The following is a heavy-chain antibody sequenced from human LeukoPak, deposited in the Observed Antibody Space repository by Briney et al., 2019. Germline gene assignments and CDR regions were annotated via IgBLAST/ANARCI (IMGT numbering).Heavy chain of an antibody. D-gene: IGHD3-3*01. Sequence: PGGSLRLCCSASGFTFSSYAMHWVRQAPGKGLEYVSAISSNGGRTYYADSVKGRFTISRDNSKNTLYLQISSLRAEDTAVYYCVKDGYAFWSGYFDYWGQGTLVTVSS. V-gene: IGHV3-64D*09. J-gene: IGHJ4*02. CDR1: GFTFSSYA. CDR3: VKDGYAFWSGYFDY. CDR2: ISSNGGRT.